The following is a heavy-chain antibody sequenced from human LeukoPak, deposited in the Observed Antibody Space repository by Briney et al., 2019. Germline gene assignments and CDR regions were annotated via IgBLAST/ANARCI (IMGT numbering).Heavy chain of an antibody. CDR1: GFTFSSYE. Sequence: GGSLRLSCATSGFTFSSYEMNWVRQAPGKGLEWVSYISSSGSTIYYADSVKGRFTISRDNAKNSLYLQMNSLRAEDTAVYYCARDFSSWDYYGMDVWGQGTTVTVSS. J-gene: IGHJ6*02. V-gene: IGHV3-48*03. CDR3: ARDFSSWDYYGMDV. D-gene: IGHD2-2*01. CDR2: ISSSGSTI.